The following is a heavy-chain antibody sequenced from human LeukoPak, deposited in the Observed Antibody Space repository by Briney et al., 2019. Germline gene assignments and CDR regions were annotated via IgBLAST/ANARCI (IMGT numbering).Heavy chain of an antibody. CDR1: GFTFSSYA. D-gene: IGHD2-2*01. J-gene: IGHJ3*02. CDR2: ISGSGGST. V-gene: IGHV3-23*01. CDR3: AKDARYCSSTSCYPGAFDI. Sequence: GGSLRLSCAASGFTFSSYAMSWVRQAPGKGLEWVSAISGSGGSTYYADSVKGRFTISRDNSKNTLYLQMNSLRAEDTAVYYCAKDARYCSSTSCYPGAFDIWGQGTMVTVSS.